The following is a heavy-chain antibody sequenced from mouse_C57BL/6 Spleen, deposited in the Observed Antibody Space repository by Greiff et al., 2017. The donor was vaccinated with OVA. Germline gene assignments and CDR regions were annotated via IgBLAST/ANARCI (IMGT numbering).Heavy chain of an antibody. CDR3: ARAAGGNYRAWFAY. CDR1: GFTFSSYA. Sequence: EVKLMESGGGLVKPGGSLKLSCAASGFTFSSYAMSWVRQTPEKRLEWVATISDGGSYTYYPDNVKGRFTISRDNAKNHLYLQMSHLKSEDTAMYYCARAAGGNYRAWFAYWGQGTLVTVSA. D-gene: IGHD2-1*01. J-gene: IGHJ3*01. V-gene: IGHV5-4*03. CDR2: ISDGGSYT.